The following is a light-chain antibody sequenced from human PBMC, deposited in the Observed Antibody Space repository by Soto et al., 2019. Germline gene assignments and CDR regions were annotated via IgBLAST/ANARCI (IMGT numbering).Light chain of an antibody. CDR2: DVS. Sequence: QSALTKPAPGSGSPGHSMTTAFTGTSSDVGGYNYLSWYQQHPGKAPKLMIYDVSNRPSGVSNRFSGSKSGNTASLTISGLQAEDEADYYCSSYTSSSTRVFGGGTKLTVL. V-gene: IGLV2-14*01. CDR1: SSDVGGYNY. J-gene: IGLJ2*01. CDR3: SSYTSSSTRV.